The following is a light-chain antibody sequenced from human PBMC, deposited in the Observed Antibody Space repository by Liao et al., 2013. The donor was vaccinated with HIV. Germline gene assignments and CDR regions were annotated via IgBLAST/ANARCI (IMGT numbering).Light chain of an antibody. CDR3: LAWDLSTEV. Sequence: SYVLTQPPSVSVAPGKTARITCGGNNIGSKRVHWYQQRPGQAPVVVIFYNNDRPSGIPERFSGSNSGNTATLTISRVEVGDEADYYCLAWDLSTEVFGSGTWVTVL. J-gene: IGLJ1*01. CDR1: NIGSKR. CDR2: YNN. V-gene: IGLV3-21*01.